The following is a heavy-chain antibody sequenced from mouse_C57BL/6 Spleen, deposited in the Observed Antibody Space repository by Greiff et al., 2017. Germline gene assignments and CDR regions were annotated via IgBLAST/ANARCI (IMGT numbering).Heavy chain of an antibody. D-gene: IGHD1-1*01. J-gene: IGHJ1*03. Sequence: VQLQQSGAELVRPGASVKLSCKASGYTFTDYYINWVKQRPGQGLEWIARIYPGSGNTYYNEKFKGKATLTAEKSSSTAYMQLSSLTSEDSAVYFCARPDYYGSLTYWYFDVWGTGTTVTVSS. V-gene: IGHV1-76*01. CDR3: ARPDYYGSLTYWYFDV. CDR2: IYPGSGNT. CDR1: GYTFTDYY.